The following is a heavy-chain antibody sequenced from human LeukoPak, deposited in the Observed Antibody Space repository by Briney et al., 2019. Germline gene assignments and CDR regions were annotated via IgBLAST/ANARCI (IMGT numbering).Heavy chain of an antibody. V-gene: IGHV3-33*06. D-gene: IGHD6-19*01. J-gene: IGHJ4*02. CDR1: GFTFSKYG. Sequence: GGSLRLSCAASGFTFSKYGMHWVRQAPGKGLEWVAVIWFDEKNKYYADSAKGRFTISRDNSKNTLYLEMNSLRADDTAVYYCAKDRAVAGTDARYYFDYWGQGTLVTVSA. CDR3: AKDRAVAGTDARYYFDY. CDR2: IWFDEKNK.